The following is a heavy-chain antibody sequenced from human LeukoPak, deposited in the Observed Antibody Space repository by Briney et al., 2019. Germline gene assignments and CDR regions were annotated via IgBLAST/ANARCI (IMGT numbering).Heavy chain of an antibody. V-gene: IGHV4-4*07. CDR3: ARGYSSGWYYVDA. CDR2: IYTTGST. J-gene: IGHJ6*03. CDR1: GGPFNNFY. Sequence: SETLSLTCTVSGGPFNNFYWSWLRQSAGKGLEWIGRIYTTGSTNYNPSLKSRVTMSVDTSKNQFSLKLSSVTAADAAVYYCARGYSSGWYYVDAWGTGTTVTVSS. D-gene: IGHD6-19*01.